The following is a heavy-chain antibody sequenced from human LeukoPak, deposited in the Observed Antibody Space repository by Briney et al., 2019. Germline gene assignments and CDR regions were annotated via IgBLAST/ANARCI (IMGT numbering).Heavy chain of an antibody. Sequence: SVKVSCKASGGTFSSYAISWVRQAPGQGLEWMGGIIPIFGTANYAQKFQGRVTITADESTSTAYMELSSLRSEDTAVYYCARPARIGLWSLYYFDYWGQGTLVTVSS. CDR3: ARPARIGLWSLYYFDY. V-gene: IGHV1-69*01. CDR1: GGTFSSYA. CDR2: IIPIFGTA. D-gene: IGHD3-10*01. J-gene: IGHJ4*02.